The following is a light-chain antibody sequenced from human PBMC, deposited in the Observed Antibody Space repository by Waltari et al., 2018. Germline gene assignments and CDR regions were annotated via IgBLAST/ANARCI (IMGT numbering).Light chain of an antibody. V-gene: IGKV3-15*01. CDR1: QGISNN. CDR2: GAS. CDR3: QQYKDWPPAT. J-gene: IGKJ2*01. Sequence: EIVMTQSPATLSVSPGESATLSCRASQGISNNLAWYQQRPGQAPRVVIYGASTRPTGIPARFSGSGFGTEFTLTISSLQSEDFAVYYCQQYKDWPPATFGQGTKLDIK.